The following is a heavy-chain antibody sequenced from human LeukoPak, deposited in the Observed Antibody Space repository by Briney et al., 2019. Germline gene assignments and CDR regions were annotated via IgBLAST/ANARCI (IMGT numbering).Heavy chain of an antibody. Sequence: GASVKLSCKASGGTFSSYSISWVRQPPGQGLEWMGDIIPIFGTANYAQKFERRVTITADESTSTAYMELSSLRSEDTAVYYCARDRRGNYDILTGYYMGFPSYYYYMDVWGKGTTVTVSS. V-gene: IGHV1-69*13. D-gene: IGHD3-9*01. CDR3: ARDRRGNYDILTGYYMGFPSYYYYMDV. CDR2: IIPIFGTA. CDR1: GGTFSSYS. J-gene: IGHJ6*03.